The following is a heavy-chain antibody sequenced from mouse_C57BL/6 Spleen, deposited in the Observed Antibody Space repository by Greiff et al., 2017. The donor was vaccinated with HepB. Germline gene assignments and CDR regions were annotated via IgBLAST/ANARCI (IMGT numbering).Heavy chain of an antibody. Sequence: QVQLKESGPELVKPGASVKISCKASGYSFTSYYIHWVKQRPGQGLEWIGWIYPGSGNTKYNEKFKGKATLTADTSSSTAYMQLSSLTSEDSAVYYCARELYFDYWGQGTSLTVSS. J-gene: IGHJ2*03. CDR1: GYSFTSYY. V-gene: IGHV1-66*01. CDR3: ARELYFDY. CDR2: IYPGSGNT.